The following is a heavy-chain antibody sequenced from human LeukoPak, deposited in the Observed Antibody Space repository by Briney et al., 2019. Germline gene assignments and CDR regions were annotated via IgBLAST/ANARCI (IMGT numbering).Heavy chain of an antibody. J-gene: IGHJ3*02. D-gene: IGHD4-17*01. CDR2: INPNSGGT. V-gene: IGHV1-2*02. CDR1: GYTFTGYY. CDR3: ARDLNYGDLPVWVPESPKHAFDI. Sequence: ASVKVSCKASGYTFTGYYMHWVRQAPGQVLEWMGWINPNSGGTNYAQKFQGRVTMTRDTSISTAYMELSRLRSDDTAVYYCARDLNYGDLPVWVPESPKHAFDIWGQGTMVTVSS.